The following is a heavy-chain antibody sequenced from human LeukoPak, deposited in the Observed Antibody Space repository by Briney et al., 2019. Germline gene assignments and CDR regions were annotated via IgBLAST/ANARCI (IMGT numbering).Heavy chain of an antibody. CDR2: MNGDGSST. V-gene: IGHV3-74*01. J-gene: IGHJ6*02. D-gene: IGHD4-11*01. CDR1: GFTFSSYW. Sequence: PGGSLRLSCAASGFTFSSYWMHWVRQAPGKGLVWVSRMNGDGSSTAYADSVKGRFTISRDNAKNTLYLQMNSLRADDTAVYYCARDFTATGVGGMDVWGQGTTVTVSS. CDR3: ARDFTATGVGGMDV.